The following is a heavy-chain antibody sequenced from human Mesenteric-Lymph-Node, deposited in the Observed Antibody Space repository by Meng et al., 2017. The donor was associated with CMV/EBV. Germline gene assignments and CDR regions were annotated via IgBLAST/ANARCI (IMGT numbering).Heavy chain of an antibody. CDR3: ARGLRYFEEPYYNMDV. J-gene: IGHJ6*02. V-gene: IGHV3-9*01. CDR2: IGLNSNNI. Sequence: GGSLRLSCAASGFIFSDYAMQWVRQAPGKGLEWVSGIGLNSNNIDYADSVKGRFTISRDNAKNFLYLQMKSLRPEDTALYYCARGLRYFEEPYYNMDVWGQGTTVTVSS. CDR1: GFIFSDYA. D-gene: IGHD3-9*01.